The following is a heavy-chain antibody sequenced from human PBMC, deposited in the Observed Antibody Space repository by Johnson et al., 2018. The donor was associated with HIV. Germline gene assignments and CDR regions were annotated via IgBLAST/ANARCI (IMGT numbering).Heavy chain of an antibody. CDR3: AGGRGTFDI. Sequence: VQLVESGGGLVQPGGSLRLSCAVSGFTFSSYWMSWVRQAPGKGLEWVANIKQDGSEKYNVDSVKGRFIISRDNAKNTLSLQMNSLRAEDTAVYYCAGGRGTFDIWGQGTMVTVSS. J-gene: IGHJ3*02. CDR1: GFTFSSYW. CDR2: IKQDGSEK. D-gene: IGHD3-16*01. V-gene: IGHV3-7*03.